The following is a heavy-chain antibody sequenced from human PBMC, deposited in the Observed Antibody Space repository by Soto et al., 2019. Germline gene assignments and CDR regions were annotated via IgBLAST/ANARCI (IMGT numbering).Heavy chain of an antibody. D-gene: IGHD1-1*01. CDR1: GYTFTSYY. CDR2: INPSGGST. CDR3: ARDREGATQDDAKQYYYYYMDV. J-gene: IGHJ6*03. V-gene: IGHV1-46*01. Sequence: ASVKVSCKASGYTFTSYYMHWVRQAPGQGLEWMGIINPSGGSTNYAQKFQGRVTITADKSTSTAYMDLSSLRSEDTAVYYCARDREGATQDDAKQYYYYYMDVWGKGTTVTVS.